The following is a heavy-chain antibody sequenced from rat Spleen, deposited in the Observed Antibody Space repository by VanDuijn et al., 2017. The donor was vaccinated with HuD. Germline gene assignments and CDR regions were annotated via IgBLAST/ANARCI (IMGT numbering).Heavy chain of an antibody. Sequence: EVQLVESGGALVQPGRSMKLSCAASGFTFSSYYMAWVRQAPTKGLEWVASISTGGGNTYYRDSVKGRFTVSINNAKTTLYMQMDSLRSEDTATYYCARRSPPYYAFFDYWGQGVMVTVSS. D-gene: IGHD3-7*01. CDR2: ISTGGGNT. V-gene: IGHV5-25*01. CDR3: ARRSPPYYAFFDY. CDR1: GFTFSSYY. J-gene: IGHJ2*01.